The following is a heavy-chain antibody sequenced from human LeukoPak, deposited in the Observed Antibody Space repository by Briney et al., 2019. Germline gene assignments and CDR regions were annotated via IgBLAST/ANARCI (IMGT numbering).Heavy chain of an antibody. CDR3: ARDVDKYYYGSSAYPAIGY. J-gene: IGHJ4*02. D-gene: IGHD3-22*01. CDR2: ISSGGTTI. V-gene: IGHV3-11*01. Sequence: GGSLRLSCAASGFTFSNYAMSWIRQAPGKGLEWISYISSGGTTIKFADSVKGRFTISRDNAKNSLYLQMNSLRAEDTAVYYCARDVDKYYYGSSAYPAIGYWGQGTLATVSS. CDR1: GFTFSNYA.